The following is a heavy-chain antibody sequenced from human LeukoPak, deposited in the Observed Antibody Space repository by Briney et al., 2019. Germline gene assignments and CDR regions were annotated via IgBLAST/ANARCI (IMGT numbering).Heavy chain of an antibody. CDR1: GFTVSSNY. V-gene: IGHV3-66*02. D-gene: IGHD6-13*01. CDR2: IYSGGST. J-gene: IGHJ4*02. Sequence: PGGSLRLSCAASGFTVSSNYMGWVRQAPGKGLEWVSVIYSGGSTYYADSVKGRFTISRDNSKNTLYLQMNSLRAEDTAVYYCARDSSSWRQDFDYWGQGTLVTVSS. CDR3: ARDSSSWRQDFDY.